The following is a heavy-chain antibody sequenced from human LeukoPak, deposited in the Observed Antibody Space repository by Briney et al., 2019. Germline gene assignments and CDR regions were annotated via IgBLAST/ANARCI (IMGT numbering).Heavy chain of an antibody. D-gene: IGHD7-27*01. V-gene: IGHV1-18*01. CDR1: GYTFTSYG. Sequence: ASVKVSCKASGYTFTSYGISWVRQAPGQGLEWMGWISAYNGNTNYAQKLQGRVTMTTDTSTSTAYVELRSLRSDDTAVYYCAALGSKVPELGTPHYFDYWGQGTLVTVSS. CDR2: ISAYNGNT. J-gene: IGHJ4*02. CDR3: AALGSKVPELGTPHYFDY.